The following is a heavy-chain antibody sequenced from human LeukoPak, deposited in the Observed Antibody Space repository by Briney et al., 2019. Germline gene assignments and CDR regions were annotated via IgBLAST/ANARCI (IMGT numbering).Heavy chain of an antibody. J-gene: IGHJ6*02. CDR1: GFTFSSYA. CDR3: ARDPPSSGYYYDYYYGMDV. V-gene: IGHV3-30-3*01. D-gene: IGHD3-22*01. Sequence: GSLRLSCAASGFTFSSYAMHWVRQAPGKGLEWVAVISYDGSNKYYADSVKGRFTISRDNAKNTLYLQMNSLRAEDTAVYYCARDPPSSGYYYDYYYGMDVWGQGTTVTVSS. CDR2: ISYDGSNK.